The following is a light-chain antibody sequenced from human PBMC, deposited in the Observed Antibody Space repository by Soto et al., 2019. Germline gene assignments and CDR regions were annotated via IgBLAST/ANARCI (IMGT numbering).Light chain of an antibody. Sequence: EVVLTQSPVTLSLSPGERATLSCRASQSVSDKLAWYQQKPGQAPRLLIYHASARATGIPARFSGSGSGTEFTLTISGLQSEDFAVYDCQEYNNWPPWAFGQRTKV. J-gene: IGKJ1*01. V-gene: IGKV3-15*01. CDR3: QEYNNWPPWA. CDR1: QSVSDK. CDR2: HAS.